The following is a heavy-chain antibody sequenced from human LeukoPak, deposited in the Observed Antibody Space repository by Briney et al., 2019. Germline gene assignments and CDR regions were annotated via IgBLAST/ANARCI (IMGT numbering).Heavy chain of an antibody. CDR3: ARDQRVTEGYFDY. V-gene: IGHV1-2*02. CDR1: GYTFNGYY. Sequence: ASVKVSCKASGYTFNGYYMHWVRQAPGLGLEWMGWIGPNSGDTHYTQKFQGRVTMTRDTSTTTAYMEMSRLRSDDTAVYYCARDQRVTEGYFDYWGQGTLVTVSS. CDR2: IGPNSGDT. J-gene: IGHJ4*02. D-gene: IGHD2-21*02.